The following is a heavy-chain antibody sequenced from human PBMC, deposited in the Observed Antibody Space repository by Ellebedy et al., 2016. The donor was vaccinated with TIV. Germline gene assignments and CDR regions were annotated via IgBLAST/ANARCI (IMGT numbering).Heavy chain of an antibody. Sequence: MPSETLSLTCTVSGGSTSSYYWSWIRQPPGKGLEWIGYIYYSGSTNYNPSLKSRVTIAVDTSKNQFSLKLSSVTAADTAVYYCARDRGAVGGSYHFDYWGQGTLVTVSS. CDR1: GGSTSSYY. CDR3: ARDRGAVGGSYHFDY. V-gene: IGHV4-59*12. J-gene: IGHJ4*02. CDR2: IYYSGST. D-gene: IGHD1-26*01.